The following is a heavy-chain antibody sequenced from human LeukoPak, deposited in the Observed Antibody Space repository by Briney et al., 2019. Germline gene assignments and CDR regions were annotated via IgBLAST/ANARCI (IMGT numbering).Heavy chain of an antibody. J-gene: IGHJ3*02. V-gene: IGHV4-30-4*08. D-gene: IGHD2-2*01. CDR1: GDSITSGDSY. CDR2: IYYNCST. CDR3: ARYLRGYCSSTSCYDAFDI. Sequence: SETLSLTYTVSGDSITSGDSYWSWIRQPPGKGLEWFGNIYYNCSTYYNPSLKSRVTISVDTSKNQFSLKLSSVTAADTAVYYCARYLRGYCSSTSCYDAFDIWGQGTMVTVSS.